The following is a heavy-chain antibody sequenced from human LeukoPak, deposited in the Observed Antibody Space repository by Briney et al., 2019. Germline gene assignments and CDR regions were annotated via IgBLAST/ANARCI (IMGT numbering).Heavy chain of an antibody. Sequence: RASVKVSCTASGYTFTGYYMHWVRQAPGQGLEWTGWINPNSGGTNYAQKFQGRVTMTRDTSISTAYMELSRLRSDDTAVYYCARGSHCSGGSCYPGYWGQGTLVTVSS. D-gene: IGHD2-15*01. CDR2: INPNSGGT. V-gene: IGHV1-2*02. CDR3: ARGSHCSGGSCYPGY. CDR1: GYTFTGYY. J-gene: IGHJ4*02.